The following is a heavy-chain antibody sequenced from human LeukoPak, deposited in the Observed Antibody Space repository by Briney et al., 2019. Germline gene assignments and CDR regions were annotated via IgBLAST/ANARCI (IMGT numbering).Heavy chain of an antibody. CDR3: AKDFPGGYYSEDAFDI. CDR1: GFTFSSYA. Sequence: GGSLRLSCAASGFTFSSYAMSWVRQAPGKWLDWVSAFSGSGGSTYYADSVKGRFTISRDNSKNTLYLQMNSLRAEDTAVYYCAKDFPGGYYSEDAFDIWGQGTMVTVSS. J-gene: IGHJ3*02. CDR2: FSGSGGST. D-gene: IGHD1-26*01. V-gene: IGHV3-23*01.